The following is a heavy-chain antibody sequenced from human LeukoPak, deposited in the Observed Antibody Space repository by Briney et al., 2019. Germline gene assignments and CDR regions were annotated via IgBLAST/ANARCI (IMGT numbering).Heavy chain of an antibody. Sequence: PGGSLRLSCTASGFTFGDYAMSWVRQAPGKGLEWVGFIRSKAYGGTTEYAASVKGRFTISRDDSKSIAYLQMNSLKTEDTAVYYCTRDLYDSSGYYPTYFDYWGQGTLVTVSS. CDR3: TRDLYDSSGYYPTYFDY. D-gene: IGHD3-22*01. CDR1: GFTFGDYA. V-gene: IGHV3-49*04. J-gene: IGHJ4*02. CDR2: IRSKAYGGTT.